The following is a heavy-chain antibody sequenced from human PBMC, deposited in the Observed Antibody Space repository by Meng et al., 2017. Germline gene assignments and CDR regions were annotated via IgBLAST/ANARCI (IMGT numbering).Heavy chain of an antibody. CDR2: IWYDGSNK. J-gene: IGHJ4*02. CDR3: ARVGIVTMVRAYYFDY. D-gene: IGHD3-10*01. CDR1: GFTFSSYG. V-gene: IGHV3-33*01. Sequence: GGSLRLSCAASGFTFSSYGMHWVRQAPGKGLEWVAVIWYDGSNKYYADSVKGRFTISRDNSKNSLYLQMNSLRAEDTAVYYCARVGIVTMVRAYYFDYWGQGTLVTVSS.